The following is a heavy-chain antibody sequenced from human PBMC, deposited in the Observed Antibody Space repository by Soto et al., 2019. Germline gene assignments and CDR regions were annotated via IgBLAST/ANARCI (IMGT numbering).Heavy chain of an antibody. CDR2: ISGSGGST. CDR1: GFTFSSYA. V-gene: IGHV3-23*01. CDR3: AKDWGARVGATNYVY. J-gene: IGHJ4*02. D-gene: IGHD1-26*01. Sequence: EVQLLESGGGLVQPGGSLRLSCAASGFTFSSYAMSWVRQAPGKGLEWVSAISGSGGSTYYADSVKGRFTISRDNYKNTLYLQMNSLRAEDTAVYYCAKDWGARVGATNYVYWGQGTLVTVSS.